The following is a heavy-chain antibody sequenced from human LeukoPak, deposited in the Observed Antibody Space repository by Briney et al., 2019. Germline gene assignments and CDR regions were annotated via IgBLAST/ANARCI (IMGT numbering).Heavy chain of an antibody. CDR3: ARDRVTTGYYYGMDV. CDR2: IYTSGST. D-gene: IGHD4-11*01. J-gene: IGHJ6*02. CDR1: GGSLSSYY. V-gene: IGHV4-4*07. Sequence: SETLSLTCTVSGGSLSSYYWSWIRQPAGKGLEGIGRIYTSGSTNYNPSLKSRVTMSVDASKNQFSLKLSSVTAADTAVYYCARDRVTTGYYYGMDVWGQGTTVTVSS.